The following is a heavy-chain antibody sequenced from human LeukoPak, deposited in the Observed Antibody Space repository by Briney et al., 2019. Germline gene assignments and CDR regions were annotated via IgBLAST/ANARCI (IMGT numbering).Heavy chain of an antibody. V-gene: IGHV5-51*01. CDR3: ARQRRYCSGGSCQRNYYYMDV. CDR2: IYPGDSDT. Sequence: PGESLKISCKGSGYSFTSYWIGWVRQMPGKGLEWMGIIYPGDSDTRYSPSFQGQVTISADKSISAAYLQWSSLKASDTAMYYCARQRRYCSGGSCQRNYYYMDVWGKGTTVTVSS. D-gene: IGHD2-15*01. J-gene: IGHJ6*03. CDR1: GYSFTSYW.